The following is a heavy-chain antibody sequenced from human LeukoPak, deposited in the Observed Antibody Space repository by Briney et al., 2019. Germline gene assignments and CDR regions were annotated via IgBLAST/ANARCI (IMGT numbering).Heavy chain of an antibody. CDR2: IKSKTDGGTT. Sequence: GGSLRLSCAASGFTFSNAWMSWVRQAPGKGLEWVGRIKSKTDGGTTDYAAPVEGRITISRDDSKNTLYLQMNSLRAEDTAVYYCAKRGGYSYGSGDYWGQGTLVTVSS. J-gene: IGHJ4*02. CDR1: GFTFSNAW. D-gene: IGHD5-18*01. V-gene: IGHV3-15*01. CDR3: AKRGGYSYGSGDY.